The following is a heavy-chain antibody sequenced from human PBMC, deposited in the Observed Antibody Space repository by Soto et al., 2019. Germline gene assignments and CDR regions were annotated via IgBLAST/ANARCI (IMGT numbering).Heavy chain of an antibody. D-gene: IGHD3-16*01. CDR1: GYIFVNYG. Sequence: QVQLVQSGDEVKKPGASVKVSCKASGYIFVNYGIAWVRQAPGQGLEWMGWISPYTGNTHSATKIQGRLTMTTDTSTSTAYIALGSLTSDDTAVYYCGMVDNYVTPTPQDVWGQGTTVTVSS. CDR2: ISPYTGNT. J-gene: IGHJ6*02. V-gene: IGHV1-18*01. CDR3: GMVDNYVTPTPQDV.